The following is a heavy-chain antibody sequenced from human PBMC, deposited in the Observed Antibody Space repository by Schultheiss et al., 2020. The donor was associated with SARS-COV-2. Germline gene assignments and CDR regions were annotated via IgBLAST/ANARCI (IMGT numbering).Heavy chain of an antibody. CDR3: ARDHYYESGGYRMGFDY. CDR1: GGTFSSYA. Sequence: ASVKVSCKASGGTFSSYAISWVRQAPGQGLEWMGWINPNSGGTNYAQKFQGWVTMTRDTSISTAYMELSRLRSDDTAVYYCARDHYYESGGYRMGFDYWGQGTLVTVSS. CDR2: INPNSGGT. V-gene: IGHV1-2*04. J-gene: IGHJ4*02. D-gene: IGHD3-22*01.